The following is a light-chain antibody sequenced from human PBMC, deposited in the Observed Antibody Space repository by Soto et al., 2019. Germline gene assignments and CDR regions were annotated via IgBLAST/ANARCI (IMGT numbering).Light chain of an antibody. V-gene: IGKV1-12*01. CDR2: TAS. CDR3: QQANSYPGT. CDR1: QGISSW. J-gene: IGKJ4*01. Sequence: DIQMTQSPSSVSASVGDRVTITCRASQGISSWLAWYQQKPWKAPNLLIFTASNLQSGVPSRFSGSGSGTDFTLTISGLKPEDFATYYCQQANSYPGTFGGGTKVEIK.